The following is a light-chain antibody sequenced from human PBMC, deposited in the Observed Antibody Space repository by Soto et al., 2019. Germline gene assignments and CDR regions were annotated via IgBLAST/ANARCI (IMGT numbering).Light chain of an antibody. Sequence: EIVLTQSPATLSLSPGERATLSCRASQSVSSYLAWYQQKPGQAPRLLIYDASNRATGIPARFSGSGSGTDFTLPISSLEPEDFAVYYCQQRGNWPLTFGGGTKV. CDR2: DAS. CDR3: QQRGNWPLT. V-gene: IGKV3-11*01. CDR1: QSVSSY. J-gene: IGKJ4*01.